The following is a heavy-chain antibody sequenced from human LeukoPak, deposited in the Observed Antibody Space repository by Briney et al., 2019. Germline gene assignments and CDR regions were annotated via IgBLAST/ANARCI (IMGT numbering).Heavy chain of an antibody. CDR2: INADNGNS. CDR1: GYTFTSYA. J-gene: IGHJ4*02. D-gene: IGHD3-10*01. CDR3: VRWGVRGGDY. V-gene: IGHV1-3*01. Sequence: ASVKVSCKACGYTFTSYALHWVRQAPGQTFEWMGWINADNGNSKYSQKFQGRVTITRDTSASTVYMELSSLTSKDSAVYYCVRWGVRGGDYWGQGTLVIVSA.